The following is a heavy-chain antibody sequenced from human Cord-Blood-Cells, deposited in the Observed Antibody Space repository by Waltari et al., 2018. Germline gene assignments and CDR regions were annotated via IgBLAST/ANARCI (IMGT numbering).Heavy chain of an antibody. D-gene: IGHD1-26*01. CDR3: ARLGGDSGSYYFDY. Sequence: QLQLQESGPGLVKPSETLSLTCTVSGGSISSSSYYWGWIRQPPGKGLEWIGSIYYSGSTYYNPSRKSRVTISVDTSKNQFSLKLSSVTAADTAVYYCARLGGDSGSYYFDYWGQGTLVTVSS. J-gene: IGHJ4*02. CDR1: GGSISSSSYY. V-gene: IGHV4-39*07. CDR2: IYYSGST.